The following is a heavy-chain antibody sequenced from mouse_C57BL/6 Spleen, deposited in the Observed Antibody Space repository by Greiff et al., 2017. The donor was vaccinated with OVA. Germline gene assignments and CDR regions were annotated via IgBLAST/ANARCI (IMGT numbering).Heavy chain of an antibody. V-gene: IGHV1-54*01. D-gene: IGHD1-1*01. CDR2: INPGSGGT. Sequence: QVQLQQSGAELVRPGTSVKVSCKASGYAFTNYLIEWVKQRPGQGLEWIGVINPGSGGTNYNEKFKGKATLTADKSYSTAYMQLSSLTSEVSAVSFFARNDYGSRFAYWGQGTLVTVSA. J-gene: IGHJ3*01. CDR3: ARNDYGSRFAY. CDR1: GYAFTNYL.